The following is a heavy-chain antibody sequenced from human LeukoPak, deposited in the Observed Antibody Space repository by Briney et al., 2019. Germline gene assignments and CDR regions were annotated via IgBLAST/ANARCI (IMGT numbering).Heavy chain of an antibody. CDR3: ARREMATNAPFDY. J-gene: IGHJ4*02. V-gene: IGHV4-34*01. CDR1: GGSFSGYY. D-gene: IGHD5-24*01. CDR2: INQSGST. Sequence: PSETLSLTCAVYGGSFSGYYWSWIRQPPGKGLEWIGEINQSGSTNYNPSLKSRVTISVDTSKNQFSLKLRSVTAVDTAVYYCARREMATNAPFDYWGQGTLVTVSS.